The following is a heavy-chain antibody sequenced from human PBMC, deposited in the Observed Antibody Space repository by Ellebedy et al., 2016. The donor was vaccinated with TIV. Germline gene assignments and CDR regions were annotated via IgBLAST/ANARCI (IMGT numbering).Heavy chain of an antibody. CDR2: IIPILGIA. CDR1: GGTFSSYA. J-gene: IGHJ4*02. Sequence: ASVKVSCKASGGTFSSYAISWVRQAPGQGLEWMGRIIPILGIANYAQKFQGRVTITADKSTSTAYMELSSLRSEDTAVYYCARERDSGWTFDYWGQGTLVTVSS. CDR3: ARERDSGWTFDY. V-gene: IGHV1-69*04. D-gene: IGHD5-12*01.